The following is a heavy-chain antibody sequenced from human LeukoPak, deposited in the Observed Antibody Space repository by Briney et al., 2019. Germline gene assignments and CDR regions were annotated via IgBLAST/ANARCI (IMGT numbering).Heavy chain of an antibody. V-gene: IGHV3-48*01. J-gene: IGHJ5*02. D-gene: IGHD3-9*01. Sequence: GGSLRLSCAASGFTFSSHSMNWVRQAPGKGLEWISYISSDSTIIHYADSVKGRFTISRDDAKSSLYLQMNSQRAEDTAIYYCAKVPRQHDNWFDPWGQGTLVTVSS. CDR1: GFTFSSHS. CDR3: AKVPRQHDNWFDP. CDR2: ISSDSTII.